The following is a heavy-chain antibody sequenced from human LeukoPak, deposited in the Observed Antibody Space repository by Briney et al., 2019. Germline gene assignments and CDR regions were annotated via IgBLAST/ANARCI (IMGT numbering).Heavy chain of an antibody. CDR2: ISSSSSYI. CDR3: ARDRGLYDILTGYFRYYYYYYGMDV. Sequence: PGGSLRLSCAASGFTFSSYSMNWVRQAPGKGLEWVSSISSSSSYIYYADSVEGRFTVSRDNAKNSLYLQMNSLRAEDTAVYYCARDRGLYDILTGYFRYYYYYYGMDVWGQGTTVTVSS. V-gene: IGHV3-21*01. J-gene: IGHJ6*02. D-gene: IGHD3-9*01. CDR1: GFTFSSYS.